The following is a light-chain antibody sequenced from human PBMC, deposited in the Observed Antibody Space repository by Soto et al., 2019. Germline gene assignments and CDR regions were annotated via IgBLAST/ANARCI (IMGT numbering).Light chain of an antibody. Sequence: QSALTQPASVSGSPGQSITISCTGTSNDIGGYNLVSWYQQHPDKAPKLIIYDVSKRPSGIPDRFFGSKFGNTASLTISGLQAEDEADYYCCSYAGSFIFVFGTGTKLTVL. CDR3: CSYAGSFIFV. V-gene: IGLV2-23*02. CDR2: DVS. CDR1: SNDIGGYNL. J-gene: IGLJ1*01.